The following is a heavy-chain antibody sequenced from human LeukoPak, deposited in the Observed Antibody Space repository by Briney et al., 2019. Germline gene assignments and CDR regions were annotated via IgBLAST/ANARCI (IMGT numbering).Heavy chain of an antibody. Sequence: PGRSLRLSCAASGFTFSSYAMHWVRQAPGKGLEWVAVISYDGSNKYYAGSVKGRFTISRDNSKNTLYLQMNSLRAEDTSVYYCARGRIVATIGLRLGELPSWGQGTMVTVSS. D-gene: IGHD3-16*01. V-gene: IGHV3-30-3*01. CDR2: ISYDGSNK. CDR3: ARGRIVATIGLRLGELPS. CDR1: GFTFSSYA. J-gene: IGHJ3*01.